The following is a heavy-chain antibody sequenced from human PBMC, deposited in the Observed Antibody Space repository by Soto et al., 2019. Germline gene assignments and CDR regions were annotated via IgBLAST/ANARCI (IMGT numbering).Heavy chain of an antibody. Sequence: GGSLRLSCAASGFTFSSYAMSWVRQAPGKGLEWVSVISGSGAGTYYADSVKGRFTISRDNSKNTLYLQMNSLRAEDTAVYYCAKGRGDCVNGVCYIRYPFDYWGQGTLVTVSS. CDR2: ISGSGAGT. CDR1: GFTFSSYA. J-gene: IGHJ4*02. V-gene: IGHV3-23*01. CDR3: AKGRGDCVNGVCYIRYPFDY. D-gene: IGHD2-8*01.